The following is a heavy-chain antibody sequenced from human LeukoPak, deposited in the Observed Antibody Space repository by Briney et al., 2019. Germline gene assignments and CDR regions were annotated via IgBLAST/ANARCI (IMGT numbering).Heavy chain of an antibody. V-gene: IGHV4-39*01. CDR1: GGSISSSSYY. CDR2: IYYSGST. CDR3: ARGSHSTSVY. J-gene: IGHJ4*02. Sequence: SETLSLPCTVSGGSISSSSYYWGWIRQPPGKGLEWIGSIYYSGSTYYNPSLKSRVTISVDTSKNQFSLKLSSVTAADTAVYYCARGSHSTSVYWGQGTLVTVSS. D-gene: IGHD6-6*01.